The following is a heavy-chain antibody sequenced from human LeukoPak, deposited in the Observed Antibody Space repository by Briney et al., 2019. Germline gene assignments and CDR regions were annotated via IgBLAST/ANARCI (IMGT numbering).Heavy chain of an antibody. V-gene: IGHV3-23*01. J-gene: IGHJ6*03. Sequence: GGSLRLSCAASGFTFSSYAMSWVRQAPGKGLEWVSAISGSAGSTYYADSVKGRFTISRDNSKNMLYMQMNSLRAEDTAVYYCAKAGGLDHYYYMDVWGKGTTVTVSS. CDR1: GFTFSSYA. CDR2: ISGSAGST. CDR3: AKAGGLDHYYYMDV.